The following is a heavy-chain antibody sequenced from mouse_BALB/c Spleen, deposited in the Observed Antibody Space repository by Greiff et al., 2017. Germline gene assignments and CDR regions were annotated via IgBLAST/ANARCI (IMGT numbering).Heavy chain of an antibody. D-gene: IGHD2-3*01. Sequence: VQLQQSGAELVKPGASVKLSCTASGFNIKDTYMHWVKQRPEQGLEWIGRIDPANGNTKYDPKFQGKATITADTSSNTAYLQLSSLTSEDTAVYCGARWRDDGYYYAMDYWGQGTSVTVSS. V-gene: IGHV14-3*02. J-gene: IGHJ4*01. CDR2: IDPANGNT. CDR3: ARWRDDGYYYAMDY. CDR1: GFNIKDTY.